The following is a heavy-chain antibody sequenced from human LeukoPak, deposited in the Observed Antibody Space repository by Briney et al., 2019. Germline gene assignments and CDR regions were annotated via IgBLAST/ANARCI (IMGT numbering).Heavy chain of an antibody. D-gene: IGHD4-23*01. CDR1: GYRFTTYW. V-gene: IGHV5-51*01. CDR2: IYPSDSDT. Sequence: GESLKISCKGSGYRFTTYWISWVRQMPGKGLEWMGMIYPSDSDTRYSPSFQGQVTISADKSISTAYLQWSSLKASDTAMYYCARQTNDCGGYGDYWGQGTLVTVSS. J-gene: IGHJ4*02. CDR3: ARQTNDCGGYGDY.